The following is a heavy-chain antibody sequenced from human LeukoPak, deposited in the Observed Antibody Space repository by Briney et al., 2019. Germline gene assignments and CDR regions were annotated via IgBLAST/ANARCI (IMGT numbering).Heavy chain of an antibody. CDR2: IYYSGST. V-gene: IGHV4-59*01. J-gene: IGHJ6*03. CDR3: ARVFDSGSQAYFYYMDV. Sequence: ASETLSLTCTVSGGSISSYYWSWIRQPPGKGLGWVGYIYYSGSTNYNPSLKSRVTISVDTSKNQFSLKLSSVTAADTAVYYCARVFDSGSQAYFYYMDVWGKGTTVTIFS. D-gene: IGHD3-10*01. CDR1: GGSISSYY.